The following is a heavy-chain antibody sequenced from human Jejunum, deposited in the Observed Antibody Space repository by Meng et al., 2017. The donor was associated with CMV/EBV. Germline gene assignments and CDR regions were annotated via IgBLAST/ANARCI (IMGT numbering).Heavy chain of an antibody. J-gene: IGHJ4*01. CDR2: ISDSGGRT. Sequence: SLRLSCAASEFPFSSHAMNWARRAPGKGLEWVSGISDSGGRTYYADSVKGRFTISRDNSKNTLYLQMNSLRAEDTAVYYCAKQHLAYWGHGTLVTVSS. V-gene: IGHV3-23*01. CDR3: AKQHLAY. CDR1: EFPFSSHA.